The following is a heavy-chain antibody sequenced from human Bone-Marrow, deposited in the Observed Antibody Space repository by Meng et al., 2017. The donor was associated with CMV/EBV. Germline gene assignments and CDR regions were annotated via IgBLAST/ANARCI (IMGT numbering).Heavy chain of an antibody. CDR2: IIPILGIA. CDR3: ASDRPDSSSWYWFDP. Sequence: SVKVSCKASGGTFSSYTSSWVRQDPGQGLEWMGRIIPILGIANYAQKFQGRVTITADKSTSTAYMELSSLKSEDTAVYYCASDRPDSSSWYWFDPCGQGTLVTASS. V-gene: IGHV1-69*02. J-gene: IGHJ5*02. D-gene: IGHD6-13*01. CDR1: GGTFSSYT.